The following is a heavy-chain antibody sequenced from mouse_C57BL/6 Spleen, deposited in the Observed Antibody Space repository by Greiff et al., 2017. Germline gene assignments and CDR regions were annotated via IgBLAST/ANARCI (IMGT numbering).Heavy chain of an antibody. CDR3: ARKANWAYAMDY. CDR1: GFTFSDYG. CDR2: ISSGSSTI. D-gene: IGHD4-1*02. Sequence: EVMLVESGGGLVKPGGSLKLSCAASGFTFSDYGMHWVRQAPEKGLEWVAYISSGSSTIYYADTVKGRFTISRDNAKNTLFLQRTSLRSEDTAMYYCARKANWAYAMDYWGQGTSVTVSS. V-gene: IGHV5-17*01. J-gene: IGHJ4*01.